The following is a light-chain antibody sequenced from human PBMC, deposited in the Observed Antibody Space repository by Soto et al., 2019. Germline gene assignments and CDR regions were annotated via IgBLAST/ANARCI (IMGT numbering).Light chain of an antibody. Sequence: EIVLTQSPATLSVSPGETATLSCRASQRVSSSVAWYQQKPGRAPRLLISGASTRATGIPARFSGSGSGTDFTLTISSLQSEDFAVYYCQQYNAWPPLTFGGGTKVEIK. CDR1: QRVSSS. CDR3: QQYNAWPPLT. CDR2: GAS. V-gene: IGKV3-15*01. J-gene: IGKJ4*01.